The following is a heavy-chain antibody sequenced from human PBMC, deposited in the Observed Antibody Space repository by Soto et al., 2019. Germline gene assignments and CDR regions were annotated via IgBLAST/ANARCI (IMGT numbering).Heavy chain of an antibody. CDR3: AQGPSNYDNNWFDP. V-gene: IGHV5-10-1*01. CDR1: AYSFTSYW. CDR2: IDPSDSYT. Sequence: GESLKISCKGSAYSFTSYWISWVRQMPGKGLEWMGRIDPSDSYTNYSPSFQGHVTISADKSISTAYLQWSSLKASDTAMYYCAQGPSNYDNNWFDPWGQGTLVTVSS. D-gene: IGHD4-4*01. J-gene: IGHJ5*02.